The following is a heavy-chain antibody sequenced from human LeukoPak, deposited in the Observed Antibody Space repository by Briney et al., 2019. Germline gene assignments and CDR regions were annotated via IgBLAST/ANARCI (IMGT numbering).Heavy chain of an antibody. Sequence: GGSLRLSCEASGFTFSGNAMAWVRQAPGKGLEWVSGIGSDGRTHYADSVKGRFTISRDNSKNTVYLQMNSLRAEDTALYYCAKDILGWSFDYWGQGTLVTVSS. J-gene: IGHJ4*02. CDR1: GFTFSGNA. CDR3: AKDILGWSFDY. CDR2: IGSDGRT. D-gene: IGHD4-23*01. V-gene: IGHV3-23*01.